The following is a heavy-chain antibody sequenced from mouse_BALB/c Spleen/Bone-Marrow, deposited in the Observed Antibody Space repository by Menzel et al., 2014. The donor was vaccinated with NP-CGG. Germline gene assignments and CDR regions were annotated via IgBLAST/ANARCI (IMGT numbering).Heavy chain of an antibody. CDR3: ARDGGGLLHDC. CDR2: IRNKANGYTT. J-gene: IGHJ2*01. CDR1: GFTFTDYY. V-gene: IGHV7-3*02. D-gene: IGHD1-1*01. Sequence: EVQGVESGGGLVQPGGSLRLSCATSGFTFTDYYMSWVRQPPGKALEWLGFIRNKANGYTTEYSASVKGRFTISRDNSQSILYLQMNGVRAEDSATYCCARDGGGLLHDCWGGGTTVTVSS.